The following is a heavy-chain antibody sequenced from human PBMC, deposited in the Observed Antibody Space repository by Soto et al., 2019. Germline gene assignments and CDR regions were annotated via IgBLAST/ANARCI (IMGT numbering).Heavy chain of an antibody. D-gene: IGHD4-17*01. CDR2: FSFSGRT. CDR3: ARPFYGGNSWFFDY. V-gene: IGHV4-39*01. Sequence: QLQLRESGPGLLKASETLSLTCSVSGDPISSGTYYWGWIRQPPGKGPEWIGSFSFSGRTYYNPSLKSRVTISEDMSKNQFSLKLTSVTAADTAVYYCARPFYGGNSWFFDYWGQGTLVIVSS. CDR1: GDPISSGTYY. J-gene: IGHJ4*02.